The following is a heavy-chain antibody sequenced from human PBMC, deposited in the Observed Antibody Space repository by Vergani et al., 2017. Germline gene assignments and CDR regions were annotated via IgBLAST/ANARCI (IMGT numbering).Heavy chain of an antibody. D-gene: IGHD4-23*01. CDR2: INQDGSEK. CDR1: GFTFTDYG. V-gene: IGHV3-7*01. J-gene: IGHJ3*01. CDR3: ARTNTVLIPHGVFDL. Sequence: EVQLVESGGGLEQPGRSLRLSCRASGFTFTDYGISWVRQAPGKGLEWVANINQDGSEKYYMDSVKGRFTISRDNAKNSLYLQMNSLRGEDAAVYACARTNTVLIPHGVFDLWGQGTMVAVSS.